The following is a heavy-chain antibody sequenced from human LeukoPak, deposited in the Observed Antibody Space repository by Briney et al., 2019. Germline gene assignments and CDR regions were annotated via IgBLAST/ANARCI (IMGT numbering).Heavy chain of an antibody. J-gene: IGHJ5*02. CDR2: IYYSGST. CDR3: ARQTSTYYDFWSGSDNWFDP. D-gene: IGHD3-3*01. CDR1: GGSISSYY. Sequence: SETLSLTCTVSGGSISSYYWSWIRQPPGKGLEWIGYIYYSGSTNYSPSLKSRVTISVDTSKNPFSLKLSSVPAADTAVYYCARQTSTYYDFWSGSDNWFDPWGQGTLVTVSS. V-gene: IGHV4-59*08.